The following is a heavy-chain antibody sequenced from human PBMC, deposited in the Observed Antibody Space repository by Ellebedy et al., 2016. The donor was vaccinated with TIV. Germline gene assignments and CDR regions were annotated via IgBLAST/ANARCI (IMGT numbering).Heavy chain of an antibody. V-gene: IGHV3-30*04. CDR1: GFIFSNYA. D-gene: IGHD1-26*01. Sequence: GESLKISCAASGFIFSNYAMHWVRQAPGKGLEWVAVISYDGRNTYYSDSVKGRFTISRDNSKSTLYLQVNSLRADDTAVYYCARDPSYPQSYPLDYWGQGTLVTVSS. J-gene: IGHJ4*02. CDR3: ARDPSYPQSYPLDY. CDR2: ISYDGRNT.